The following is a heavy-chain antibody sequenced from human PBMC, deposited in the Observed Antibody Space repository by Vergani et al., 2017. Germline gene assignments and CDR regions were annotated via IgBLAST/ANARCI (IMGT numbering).Heavy chain of an antibody. D-gene: IGHD3-9*01. CDR1: DGSTSSSSYC. CDR2: IYYSGNT. Sequence: QVQLQESGPGLVKPSETLSLTCTVSDGSTSSSSYCWGWIRQPPGKGLEWIGSIYYSGNTYYNPSLKSRVTISVDTSKSQFSLRLNSLTAADTAVYYCARRSGIVYDIFSGTQYFFDFWGQGTLVTVSS. CDR3: ARRSGIVYDIFSGTQYFFDF. J-gene: IGHJ4*02. V-gene: IGHV4-39*07.